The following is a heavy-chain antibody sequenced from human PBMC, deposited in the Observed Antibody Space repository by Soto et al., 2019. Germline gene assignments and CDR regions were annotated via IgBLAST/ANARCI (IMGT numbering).Heavy chain of an antibody. Sequence: PSETLSLTCTVSGDSISSDYYHWTWIRQSPGKGLGWIGYIHHSGSILYNPSLKSRVTISVDTSKNQFSLHLTSVTAADTAVYFCAREDDGGDSLDVWGQGTTVTVSS. CDR3: AREDDGGDSLDV. V-gene: IGHV4-30-4*08. CDR1: GDSISSDYYH. CDR2: IHHSGSI. D-gene: IGHD2-21*02. J-gene: IGHJ6*02.